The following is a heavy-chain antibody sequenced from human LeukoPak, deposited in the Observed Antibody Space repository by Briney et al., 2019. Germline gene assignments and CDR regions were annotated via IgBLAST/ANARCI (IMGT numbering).Heavy chain of an antibody. CDR2: IRYDGSNK. CDR1: GFTFSSYG. V-gene: IGHV3-30*02. CDR3: ARDRSGFYSVDY. D-gene: IGHD5-12*01. Sequence: GGSLRLSCAASGFTFSSYGMHWVRQAPGKGLEWVAFIRYDGSNKYYADSVKGRFTISRDNSKNTLYLQMSSLRAEDTAVYYCARDRSGFYSVDYWGQGTLVIVSS. J-gene: IGHJ4*02.